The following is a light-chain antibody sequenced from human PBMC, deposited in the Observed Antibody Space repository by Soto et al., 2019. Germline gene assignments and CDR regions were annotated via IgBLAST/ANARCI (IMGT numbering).Light chain of an antibody. Sequence: IVLTQSPGILYLYKGDRATLSCRASQTISSGFLAWYQQKVGQAPRLLIYDASNRATGVPDRFSGSGSGTDFSLTISRLEPEDFAAYHCQQYSISPRTFCQVTLLE. J-gene: IGKJ5*01. CDR3: QQYSISPRT. V-gene: IGKV3-20*01. CDR1: QTISSGF. CDR2: DAS.